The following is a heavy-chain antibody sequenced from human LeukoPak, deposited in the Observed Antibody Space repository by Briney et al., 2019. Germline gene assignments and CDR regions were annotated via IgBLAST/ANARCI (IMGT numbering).Heavy chain of an antibody. CDR3: ASTGYDFWSGTPYYYMDV. Sequence: GGSLRLSCAASGFTFSDYYMSWIRQAPGKGLEWVSYISSSGSTIHYADSVKGRFTISRDNAKNSLYLQMNSLRAEDTAVYYCASTGYDFWSGTPYYYMDVWGKGTTVTVSS. CDR2: ISSSGSTI. V-gene: IGHV3-11*04. CDR1: GFTFSDYY. D-gene: IGHD3-3*01. J-gene: IGHJ6*03.